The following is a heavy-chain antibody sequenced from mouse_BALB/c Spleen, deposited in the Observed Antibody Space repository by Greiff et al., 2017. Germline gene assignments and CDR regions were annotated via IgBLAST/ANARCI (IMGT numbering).Heavy chain of an antibody. CDR3: TRERRNAPFDY. CDR1: GFTFSSYT. V-gene: IGHV5-6-4*01. CDR2: ISSGGSYT. J-gene: IGHJ2*01. Sequence: EVKLMESGGGLVKPGGSLKLSCAASGFTFSSYTMSWVRQTPEKRLEWVATISSGGSYTYYPDSVKGRFTISRDNAKNTLYLQMSSLKSEDTAMYYCTRERRNAPFDYWGQGTTLTVSS.